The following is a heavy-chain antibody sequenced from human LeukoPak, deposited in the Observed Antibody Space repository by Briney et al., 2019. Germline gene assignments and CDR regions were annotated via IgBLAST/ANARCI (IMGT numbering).Heavy chain of an antibody. CDR2: ISYDGNYE. V-gene: IGHV3-30*18. D-gene: IGHD5-18*01. CDR1: GFTFSNNG. Sequence: GGSLRLSCVASGFTFSNNGMHWVRQAPGKGLEWVALISYDGNYEYYADSVKGRFTISRDNSKNTLFLQMNSLRPEDTAVYYCAKVGDTAMVTSTFDIWGQGTMVTVSS. CDR3: AKVGDTAMVTSTFDI. J-gene: IGHJ3*02.